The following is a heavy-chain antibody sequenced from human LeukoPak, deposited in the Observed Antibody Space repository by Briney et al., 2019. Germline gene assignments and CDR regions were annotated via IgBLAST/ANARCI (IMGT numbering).Heavy chain of an antibody. V-gene: IGHV3-23*01. Sequence: GGSLRLSCAASGFTFSSYAMTWVRQAPGKGLEWVSTITGSGGSTYYADSVKGRFTISRDNSKNTLYLQMNSLRAEDAAVYYCAKLLSNSGRFLYWGQGTLVTVSS. J-gene: IGHJ4*02. CDR1: GFTFSSYA. CDR3: AKLLSNSGRFLY. CDR2: ITGSGGST. D-gene: IGHD4-23*01.